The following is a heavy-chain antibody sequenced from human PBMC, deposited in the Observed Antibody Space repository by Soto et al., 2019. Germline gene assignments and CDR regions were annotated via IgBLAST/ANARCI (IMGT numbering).Heavy chain of an antibody. CDR1: GGSISSGGYS. CDR3: ARGMTTVTTFDY. J-gene: IGHJ4*02. Sequence: PXXTMSLTCAVSGGSISSGGYSCNFIRQPPGKGLEWIGYIYHSGSTYYNPSLKSRVTISVDRSKNQFSLKLSSVTAADTAVYYCARGMTTVTTFDYWGQGTLVTVSS. CDR2: IYHSGST. V-gene: IGHV4-30-2*01. D-gene: IGHD4-17*01.